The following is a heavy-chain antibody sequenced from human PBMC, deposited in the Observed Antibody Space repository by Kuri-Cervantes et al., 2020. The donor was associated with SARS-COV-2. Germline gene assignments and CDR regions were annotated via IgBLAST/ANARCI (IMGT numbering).Heavy chain of an antibody. CDR1: GGSISSSSYY. V-gene: IGHV4-39*07. CDR3: ARGARLGDGYNWYFDY. D-gene: IGHD5-24*01. Sequence: SETLSLTCTVSGGSISSSSYYWGWIRQPPGKGLEWIGSIYYSGSTYYNPSLKSRVTISIDTSKNQFSLKLSSVTVADTAVYYCARGARLGDGYNWYFDYWGQGTLVTVSS. J-gene: IGHJ4*02. CDR2: IYYSGST.